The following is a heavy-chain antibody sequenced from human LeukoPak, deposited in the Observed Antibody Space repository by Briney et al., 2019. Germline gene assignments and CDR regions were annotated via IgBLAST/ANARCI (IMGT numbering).Heavy chain of an antibody. CDR1: GGSISSSSYY. J-gene: IGHJ4*02. V-gene: IGHV4-39*01. CDR2: IYYSGST. CDR3: AGHYYGSGSYGY. D-gene: IGHD3-10*01. Sequence: SETLSLTCTVSGGSISSSSYYWGWIRQPPGKGLEWIGSIYYSGSTYYNPSLKSRVTISVDTSKNQFSLKLSSMTAADTAVYYCAGHYYGSGSYGYWGQGTLVTVSS.